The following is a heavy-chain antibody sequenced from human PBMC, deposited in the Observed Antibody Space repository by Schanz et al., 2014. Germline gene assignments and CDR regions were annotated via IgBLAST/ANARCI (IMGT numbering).Heavy chain of an antibody. CDR3: AEVRGVDVLARLLP. D-gene: IGHD3-3*01. CDR1: VYTFNNYY. V-gene: IGHV1-46*02. J-gene: IGHJ4*02. CDR2: ISPSTGRT. Sequence: VKVSCKASVYTFNNYYRHWVRQAPGQRPEWLGVISPSTGRTTYAPKFQDRVTITRVTSMTAVSMDLSSPRFEHTTILYRAEVRGVDVLARLLPWGQG.